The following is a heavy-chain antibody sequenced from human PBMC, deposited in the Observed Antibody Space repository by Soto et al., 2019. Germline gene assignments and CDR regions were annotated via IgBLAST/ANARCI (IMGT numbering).Heavy chain of an antibody. J-gene: IGHJ4*02. CDR1: ASIFPNHA. D-gene: IGHD3-22*01. CDR3: ARGIRFATTADYYLVY. CDR2: INAGNGKT. V-gene: IGHV1-3*01. Sequence: ASVKVSCKASASIFPNHAIHWVRQAPGQRLEWMGWINAGNGKTKYSQNFQGRVTITRDTSASIAYMEVNGLRSEDTAVSYCARGIRFATTADYYLVYWGQ.